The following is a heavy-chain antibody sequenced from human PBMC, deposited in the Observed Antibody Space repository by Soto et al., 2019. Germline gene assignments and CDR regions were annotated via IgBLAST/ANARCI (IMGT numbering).Heavy chain of an antibody. J-gene: IGHJ1*01. V-gene: IGHV4-34*01. D-gene: IGHD2-15*01. CDR3: ANTGKGYCSGGSCYMVYFQH. CDR1: GGSFSGYY. Sequence: QVQLQQWGAGLLKPSETLSLTCAVYGGSFSGYYWSWIRQPPGKGLEWIGEINHSGSTNYNPSLKSRATISVDTYKNQLSLKLSSVTAADTAVYYCANTGKGYCSGGSCYMVYFQHWGQGTLVTVSS. CDR2: INHSGST.